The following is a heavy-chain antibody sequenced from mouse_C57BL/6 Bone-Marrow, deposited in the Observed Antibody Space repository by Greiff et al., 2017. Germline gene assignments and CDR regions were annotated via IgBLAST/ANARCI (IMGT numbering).Heavy chain of an antibody. CDR2: IYPYNGVS. CDR3: ARLYYGSRHWYFDV. V-gene: IGHV1-31*01. D-gene: IGHD1-1*01. J-gene: IGHJ1*03. Sequence: VQLKESGPELVKPGASVKISCKASGYSFTGYSMHWVKQSHGNILDWIGYIYPYNGVSSYNQKFKGKATLTVDKSSSTAYMELRSLTSEDSAVYYCARLYYGSRHWYFDVWGTGTTVTVSS. CDR1: GYSFTGYS.